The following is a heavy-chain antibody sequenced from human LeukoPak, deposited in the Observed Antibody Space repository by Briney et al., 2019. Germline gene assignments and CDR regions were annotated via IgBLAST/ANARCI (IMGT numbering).Heavy chain of an antibody. Sequence: GGSLRLSCAASGFSFSDHYMSWIRQAPGKGLEWVSYISDSGTNIYYADSLKGRITISRDNAKNSLYLQMNSLRAEDTAVYYCARGRYSGYASLFDYWGQGTLVTVSS. D-gene: IGHD5-12*01. CDR3: ARGRYSGYASLFDY. J-gene: IGHJ4*02. CDR2: ISDSGTNI. V-gene: IGHV3-11*01. CDR1: GFSFSDHY.